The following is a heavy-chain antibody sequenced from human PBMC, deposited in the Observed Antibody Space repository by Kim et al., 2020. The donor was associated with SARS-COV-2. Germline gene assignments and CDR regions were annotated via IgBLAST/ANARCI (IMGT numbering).Heavy chain of an antibody. Sequence: SVKGRFTISRDNAKNSLYLQMNSLRAEDTAVYYCASGYSGSPRPENHFDYWGQGTLVTVAS. CDR3: ASGYSGSPRPENHFDY. J-gene: IGHJ4*02. D-gene: IGHD1-26*01. V-gene: IGHV3-21*01.